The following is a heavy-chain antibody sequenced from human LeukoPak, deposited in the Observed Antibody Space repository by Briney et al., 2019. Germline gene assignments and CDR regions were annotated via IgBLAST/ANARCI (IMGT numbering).Heavy chain of an antibody. V-gene: IGHV3-21*01. CDR3: ARGLRLNYYDSSGYQAVDAFDI. Sequence: GGSLRLSCAASGFTFSSYSMNWVRQAPGKGLEWVSSISSSSSYIYYADSVKGRFTISRDNAKNSLYLQMNSLRAEDTAVYYCARGLRLNYYDSSGYQAVDAFDIWGQGTMVTVSS. D-gene: IGHD3-22*01. CDR1: GFTFSSYS. CDR2: ISSSSSYI. J-gene: IGHJ3*02.